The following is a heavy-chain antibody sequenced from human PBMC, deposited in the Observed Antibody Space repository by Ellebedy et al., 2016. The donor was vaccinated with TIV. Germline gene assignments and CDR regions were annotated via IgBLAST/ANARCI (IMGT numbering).Heavy chain of an antibody. CDR3: ARVLLGVYYFDY. CDR2: ISPTGSTV. CDR1: GFSFTTYE. Sequence: PGGSLRLSCAASGFSFTTYEMTWVRQAPGKGLECISSISPTGSTVFYADSVEGRFTISRDKAKNSLYLQMNSLRAEDTAVYYCARVLLGVYYFDYWGQGALVTVSS. V-gene: IGHV3-48*03. D-gene: IGHD3-10*01. J-gene: IGHJ4*02.